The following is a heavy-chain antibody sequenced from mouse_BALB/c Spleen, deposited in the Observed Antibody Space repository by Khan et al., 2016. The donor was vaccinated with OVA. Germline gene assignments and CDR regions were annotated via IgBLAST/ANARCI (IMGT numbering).Heavy chain of an antibody. CDR1: GYSITSDYA. J-gene: IGHJ2*01. D-gene: IGHD1-1*01. CDR3: ARVYGGDFDY. Sequence: VQLKESGPGLVKPSQSLSLTCTVTGYSITSDYAWNWIRQFPGNKLEWMGFISYSGNTNYNPSLKSRISITRDTSKNQFFLQLNSVTTEDTARYYGARVYGGDFDYWGQGTTLTVSS. CDR2: ISYSGNT. V-gene: IGHV3-2*02.